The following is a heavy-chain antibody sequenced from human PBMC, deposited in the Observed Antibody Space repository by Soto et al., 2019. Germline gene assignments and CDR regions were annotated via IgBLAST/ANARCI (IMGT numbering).Heavy chain of an antibody. J-gene: IGHJ4*02. Sequence: ASVKVSCKASGYTFTSYYMHWVRQAPGQGLEWMGIINPSGGSTSYAQKFQGRVTMTRDTSTSTVYMELSSLRSEDTAVYYCARDHIGPGVRGFWSGYFVPLDYWGQGTLVTVSS. D-gene: IGHD3-3*01. V-gene: IGHV1-46*01. CDR3: ARDHIGPGVRGFWSGYFVPLDY. CDR1: GYTFTSYY. CDR2: INPSGGST.